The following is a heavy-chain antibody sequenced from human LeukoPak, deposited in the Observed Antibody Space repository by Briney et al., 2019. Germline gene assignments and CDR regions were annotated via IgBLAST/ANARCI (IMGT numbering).Heavy chain of an antibody. D-gene: IGHD3-3*01. J-gene: IGHJ5*02. CDR3: ARRYYDFWSGYEGGRFGYNWFDP. CDR2: ISSSGST. CDR1: GGSISSSYYY. Sequence: PSETLSLTCTVSGGSISSSYYYWGWIRQLPGKELEWIGSISSSGSTYYNPSLKSRVTISVDASKNQFSLKLTSVTAADTAVYYCARRYYDFWSGYEGGRFGYNWFDPWGQGTLVTVSS. V-gene: IGHV4-39*01.